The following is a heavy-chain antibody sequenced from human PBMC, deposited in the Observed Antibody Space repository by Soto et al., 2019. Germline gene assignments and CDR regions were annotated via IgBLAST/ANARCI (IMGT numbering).Heavy chain of an antibody. V-gene: IGHV4-59*01. J-gene: IGHJ4*02. CDR2: IYYSGST. CDR3: ARANYDILSGPKYEY. D-gene: IGHD3-9*01. CDR1: GGSISSYY. Sequence: KTSETLSLTCTVSGGSISSYYWSWIRQPPGKGLEWIGYIYYSGSTNYNPSLKSRVTISVDTSKNQFSLKLSSVTAADTAVYYCARANYDILSGPKYEYWGQGPLVAVSS.